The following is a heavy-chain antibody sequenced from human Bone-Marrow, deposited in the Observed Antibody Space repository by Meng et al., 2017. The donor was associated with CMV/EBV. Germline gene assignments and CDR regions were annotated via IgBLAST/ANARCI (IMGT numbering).Heavy chain of an antibody. CDR2: IWYDGSKK. V-gene: IGHV3-33*06. CDR3: AKDVYLTWGFDT. Sequence: GESLKISCAVSGITFRSYGMHWVRQAPGKGLEWVAGIWYDGSKKYYADSVKGRFTISRDNSKNTLYLQMNSLRVEDTAVYYCAKDVYLTWGFDTWGQGTMVTVSS. D-gene: IGHD3-16*01. CDR1: GITFRSYG. J-gene: IGHJ3*02.